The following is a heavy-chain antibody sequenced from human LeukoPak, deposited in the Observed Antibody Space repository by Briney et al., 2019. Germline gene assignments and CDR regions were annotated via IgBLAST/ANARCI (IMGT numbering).Heavy chain of an antibody. V-gene: IGHV3-23*01. CDR3: AKTRPLDSSSWSHGDY. D-gene: IGHD6-13*01. CDR2: ISGSGDST. J-gene: IGHJ4*02. CDR1: GFTFSSYA. Sequence: GGSLTLSCAASGFTFSSYAMSWVRQAPGKGLELVSAISGSGDSTYYGDSVKGRFTISSDNSKNTLYLQMNSLRAEDTAVYYCAKTRPLDSSSWSHGDYWGQGTLVTVSS.